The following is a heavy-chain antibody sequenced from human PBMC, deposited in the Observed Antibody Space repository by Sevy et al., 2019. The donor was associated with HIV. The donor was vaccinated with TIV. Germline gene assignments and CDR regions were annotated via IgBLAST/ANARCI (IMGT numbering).Heavy chain of an antibody. CDR1: GFTFSEAW. J-gene: IGHJ4*02. CDR2: IKSKTDAATR. D-gene: IGHD1-7*01. Sequence: GGSLRLSCAASGFTFSEAWMSWVRQAPGKGLEWVGRIKSKTDAATRDFAVPVRGRFSISRDDSANTVYLVMNNLKPEDTGVYYCASWTGTSDFDYWGQGTLVTVSS. CDR3: ASWTGTSDFDY. V-gene: IGHV3-15*01.